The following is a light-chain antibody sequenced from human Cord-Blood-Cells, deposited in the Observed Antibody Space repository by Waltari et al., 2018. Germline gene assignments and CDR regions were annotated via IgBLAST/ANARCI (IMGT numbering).Light chain of an antibody. V-gene: IGKV3-11*01. Sequence: EIVLTQSPATLSSSPGARATISCRASQTVSSNLAWYQQKPGKPPRPLIYDASNRATGIPARFSGSGSGTDFTLTISSLEPEDFAVYYCQQRSNWPRTFGQGTKVEIK. J-gene: IGKJ1*01. CDR3: QQRSNWPRT. CDR2: DAS. CDR1: QTVSSN.